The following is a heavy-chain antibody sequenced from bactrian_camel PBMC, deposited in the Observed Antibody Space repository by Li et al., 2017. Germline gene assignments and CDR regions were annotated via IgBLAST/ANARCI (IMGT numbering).Heavy chain of an antibody. CDR1: GYTYNRNC. CDR2: IATGSGNT. V-gene: IGHV3S1*01. J-gene: IGHJ4*01. D-gene: IGHD3*01. Sequence: QVQLVESGGGSVQAGGSLRLSCAASGYTYNRNCMAWFRQAPGKEREGVARIATGSGNTYYADSVKGRFTISQDNAKNTVYLQMNSLKPEDTAMYYCAAVWTWSAEDCGARLAESRDESRYDWWGQGTQVTVS. CDR3: AAVWTWSAEDCGARLAESRDESRYDW.